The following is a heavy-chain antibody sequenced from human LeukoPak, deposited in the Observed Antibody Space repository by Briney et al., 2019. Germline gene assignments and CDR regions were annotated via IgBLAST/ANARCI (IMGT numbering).Heavy chain of an antibody. CDR1: GFTFSSYG. Sequence: GGSLRLSCAASGFTFSSYGMHWVRQAPGKGLEWVAFIRYDGSNKYYTDSVKGRFTISRDNSKNTLYLQMNSLRAEDTAVYYCARGGKIALAGTRSPQYFQHWGQGTLVTVSS. V-gene: IGHV3-30*02. D-gene: IGHD6-19*01. CDR3: ARGGKIALAGTRSPQYFQH. CDR2: IRYDGSNK. J-gene: IGHJ1*01.